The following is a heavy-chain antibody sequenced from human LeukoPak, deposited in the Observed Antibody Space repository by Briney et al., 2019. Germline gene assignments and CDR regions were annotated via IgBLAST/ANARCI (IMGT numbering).Heavy chain of an antibody. CDR3: ARRATDDGPSGSYFIY. CDR2: IYYSGST. J-gene: IGHJ4*02. CDR1: GGSISSSSYY. Sequence: PSETLSLTCTVSGGSISSSSYYWGWIRQPPGKGLEWIGSIYYSGSTYYNPSLKSRVTISVDTSKNQFSLKLSSVTAADTAVYYCARRATDDGPSGSYFIYWGQGTLVTVSS. D-gene: IGHD3-10*01. V-gene: IGHV4-39*07.